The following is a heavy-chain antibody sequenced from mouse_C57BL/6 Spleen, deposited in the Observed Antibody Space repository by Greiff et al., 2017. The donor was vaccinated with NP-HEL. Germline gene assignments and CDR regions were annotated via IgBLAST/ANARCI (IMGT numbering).Heavy chain of an antibody. Sequence: VQLQQSGPELVKPGASVKISCKASGYTFTDYYMNWVKQSHGKSLEWIGDINPNNGGTSYNQKFKGKATLTVDKSSSTAYMELRSLTSEDSAVYYCARYYYGSPFAYWGQGTLVTVSA. J-gene: IGHJ3*01. CDR2: INPNNGGT. V-gene: IGHV1-26*01. CDR1: GYTFTDYY. CDR3: ARYYYGSPFAY. D-gene: IGHD1-1*01.